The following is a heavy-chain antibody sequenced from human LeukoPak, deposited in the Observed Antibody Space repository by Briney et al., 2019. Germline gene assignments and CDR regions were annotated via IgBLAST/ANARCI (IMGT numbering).Heavy chain of an antibody. CDR1: RFAFSSYA. J-gene: IGHJ6*03. CDR3: AKTSGATPYYYYMDV. Sequence: PGGSLRLSCAASRFAFSSYAMSWVRQAPGKGLEWVSGLSASGGITYYADSVKGRFTISRDNSKNNLYLQMNSLRAEDTAVYYCAKTSGATPYYYYMDVWGKGDTVTVSS. CDR2: LSASGGIT. V-gene: IGHV3-23*01. D-gene: IGHD3-10*01.